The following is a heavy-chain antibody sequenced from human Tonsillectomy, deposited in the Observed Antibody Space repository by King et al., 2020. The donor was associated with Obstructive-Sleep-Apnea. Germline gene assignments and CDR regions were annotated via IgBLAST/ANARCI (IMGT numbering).Heavy chain of an antibody. J-gene: IGHJ5*02. CDR1: GFSLSTSGVG. CDR3: AHSQIPERLSHTDNWFEP. CDR2: IYWDDDK. V-gene: IGHV2-5*02. Sequence: ITLKESGPTLVKPTQTLTLTCTFSGFSLSTSGVGVGWIRQPPGKALEWLALIYWDDDKRYSPSLESRLTITKDTSKNQVVLTMNNMDTVDTATYFCAHSQIPERLSHTDNWFEPWGQGNLVTVSS. D-gene: IGHD2-2*01.